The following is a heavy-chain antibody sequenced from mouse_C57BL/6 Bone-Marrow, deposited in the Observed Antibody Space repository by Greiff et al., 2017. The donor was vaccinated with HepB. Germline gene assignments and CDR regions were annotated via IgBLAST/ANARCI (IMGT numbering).Heavy chain of an antibody. V-gene: IGHV1-81*01. CDR2: IYPRSGNT. CDR3: ARSLPFCYYAMDY. CDR1: GYTFTSYG. D-gene: IGHD6-1*01. Sequence: VQLKESGAELARPGASVKLSCKASGYTFTSYGISWVKQRTGQGLEWIGEIYPRSGNTYYNEKFKGKATLTADKSSSTAYMELRSLTSEDSAVYFCARSLPFCYYAMDYWGQGTSVTVSS. J-gene: IGHJ4*01.